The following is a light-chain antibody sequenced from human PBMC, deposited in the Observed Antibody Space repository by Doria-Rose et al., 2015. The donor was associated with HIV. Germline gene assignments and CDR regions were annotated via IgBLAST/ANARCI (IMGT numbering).Light chain of an antibody. CDR3: QQSFSTLPLT. J-gene: IGKJ4*01. Sequence: DIRLTQSPSSLSASVGDRVTITCRASQSISSYLNWYQQKPGKAPKLLIFAASSLQSGVPSRFSDSGSGTDFTLTISSLQPEDFATYYCQQSFSTLPLTFGGGTKVEI. V-gene: IGKV1-39*01. CDR1: QSISSY. CDR2: AAS.